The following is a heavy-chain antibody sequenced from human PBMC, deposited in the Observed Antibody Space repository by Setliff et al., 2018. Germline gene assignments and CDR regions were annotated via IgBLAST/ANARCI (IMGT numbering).Heavy chain of an antibody. CDR2: IFTNGVT. D-gene: IGHD3-10*01. Sequence: SETLSLTCTVSGGSISSSSYYWGWIRQPAGKGLEWIGQIFTNGVTTYNPSLMSRLTISLDTSKNHFSLKLSSVTAADTAVYYCARLTFGSGSFYFNYWGQGTLVTVSS. V-gene: IGHV4-61*09. J-gene: IGHJ4*02. CDR1: GGSISSSSYY. CDR3: ARLTFGSGSFYFNY.